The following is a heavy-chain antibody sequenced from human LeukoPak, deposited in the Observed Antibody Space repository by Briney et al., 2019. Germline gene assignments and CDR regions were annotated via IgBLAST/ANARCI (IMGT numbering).Heavy chain of an antibody. CDR1: GGSFSGYY. Sequence: PSETLSLTCAVYGGSFSGYYWSWIRQPPGKGLEWIGEINHSGSTNYNPSLKSRVTISVDTSKNQFSLKLSSVTAADTAVYYCARSLIWFGEEEWFDPWGQGTLVTVSS. J-gene: IGHJ5*02. CDR2: INHSGST. CDR3: ARSLIWFGEEEWFDP. V-gene: IGHV4-34*01. D-gene: IGHD3-10*01.